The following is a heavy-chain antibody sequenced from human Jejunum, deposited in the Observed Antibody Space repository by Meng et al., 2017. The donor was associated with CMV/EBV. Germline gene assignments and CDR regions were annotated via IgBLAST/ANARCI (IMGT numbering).Heavy chain of an antibody. J-gene: IGHJ5*02. D-gene: IGHD3-10*01. Sequence: FPFSNHAMTWVRQAPGKGLEWVSGISGSGSKTYYADSVKGRFTISRDNSKNTLYLQMNSLRAEDTALFYCAKSQSYYGLGSCSESWGQGTLVTRLL. CDR1: FPFSNHA. CDR3: AKSQSYYGLGSCSES. V-gene: IGHV3-23*01. CDR2: ISGSGSKT.